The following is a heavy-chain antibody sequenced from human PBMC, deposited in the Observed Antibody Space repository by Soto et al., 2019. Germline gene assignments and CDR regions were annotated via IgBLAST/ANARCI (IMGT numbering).Heavy chain of an antibody. J-gene: IGHJ6*02. CDR3: ARDRGGVPYYYYYGMDV. CDR1: GYTFTSYG. D-gene: IGHD3-10*01. CDR2: ISAYNGNT. V-gene: IGHV1-18*04. Sequence: GASVKVSCKASGYTFTSYGISWVRQAPGQGLEWMGWISAYNGNTNYAQKLQGRVTMTTDTSTSIAYMELRSLRSDDTAVYYCARDRGGVPYYYYYGMDVWGQGTTVTVSS.